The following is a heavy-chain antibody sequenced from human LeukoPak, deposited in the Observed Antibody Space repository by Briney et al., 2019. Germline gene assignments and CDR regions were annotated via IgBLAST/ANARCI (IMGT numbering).Heavy chain of an antibody. V-gene: IGHV1-24*01. CDR1: GYTLTELS. Sequence: ASVKVSCKVSGYTLTELSMHWVRQAPGKGLEWMGGFDPEDGETIYAQKFQGRVTMTEDTSTDTAYMELSSLRSEDTAVYYCATGYSGSYYQYFDYWGQGTLVTVSS. J-gene: IGHJ4*02. D-gene: IGHD1-26*01. CDR3: ATGYSGSYYQYFDY. CDR2: FDPEDGET.